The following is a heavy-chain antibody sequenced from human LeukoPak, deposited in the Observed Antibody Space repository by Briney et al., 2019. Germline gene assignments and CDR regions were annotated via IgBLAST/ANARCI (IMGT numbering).Heavy chain of an antibody. CDR1: GFTVSSNY. J-gene: IGHJ4*02. Sequence: GGSPRLSCAASGFTVSSNYMNWVRQAPGKGLEWVAFIRYDGSNKYYADSVKGRFTISRDNSKNTLYLQMNSLRAEDTAVYYCAKDRSGYCSGGSCYSFDYWGQGTLVTVSS. CDR2: IRYDGSNK. CDR3: AKDRSGYCSGGSCYSFDY. V-gene: IGHV3-30*02. D-gene: IGHD2-15*01.